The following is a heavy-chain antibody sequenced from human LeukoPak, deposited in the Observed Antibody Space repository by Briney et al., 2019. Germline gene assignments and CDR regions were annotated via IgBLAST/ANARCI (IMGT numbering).Heavy chain of an antibody. V-gene: IGHV1-69*01. J-gene: IGHJ4*02. D-gene: IGHD4-17*01. CDR1: GGTFSSYA. Sequence: GSSVKVSCKASGGTFSSYAISWVRQAPGQGLEWMGGIIPIFGTANYAQKFQGRVTITADESTSTAYMELRSLRSDDTAVYYCARGHYGDYSFGFDYWGQGTLVTVSS. CDR3: ARGHYGDYSFGFDY. CDR2: IIPIFGTA.